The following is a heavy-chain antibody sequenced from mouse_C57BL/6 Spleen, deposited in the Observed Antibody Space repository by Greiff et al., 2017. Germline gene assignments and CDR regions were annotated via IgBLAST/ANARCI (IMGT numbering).Heavy chain of an antibody. V-gene: IGHV3-1*01. J-gene: IGHJ1*03. D-gene: IGHD2-3*01. Sequence: EVKLQESGPGMVKPSQSLSLTCTVTGYSITSGYDWHWIRHFPGNKLEWMGYIRYSGSTNYNPSLKSRISITHDTSKNHFFLKLNSVTTEDTATYYCARDHDGYYGRYFDVWGTGTTVTVSS. CDR2: IRYSGST. CDR3: ARDHDGYYGRYFDV. CDR1: GYSITSGYD.